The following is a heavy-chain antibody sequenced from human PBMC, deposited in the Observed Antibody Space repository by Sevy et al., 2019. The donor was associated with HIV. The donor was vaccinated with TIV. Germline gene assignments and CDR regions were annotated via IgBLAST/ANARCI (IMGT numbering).Heavy chain of an antibody. Sequence: SETLSLTCTVSGGSIGSYYWSWIRQPPGKGLEWIGYIYYSGSTNYNPSLKSRVTISVDTSKNQFSLKLSSVTAADTAVYYCARHNPYDILTGYNFDYWGQGTLVTVSS. D-gene: IGHD3-9*01. CDR1: GGSIGSYY. J-gene: IGHJ4*02. CDR2: IYYSGST. V-gene: IGHV4-59*01. CDR3: ARHNPYDILTGYNFDY.